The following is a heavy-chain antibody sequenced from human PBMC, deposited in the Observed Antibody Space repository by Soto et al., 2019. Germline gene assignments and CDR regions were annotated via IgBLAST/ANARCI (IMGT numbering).Heavy chain of an antibody. D-gene: IGHD3-10*01. CDR3: ARGGWTTYYRPFFDY. CDR1: GFSLSSSGVG. V-gene: IGHV2-5*02. J-gene: IGHJ4*02. Sequence: QITLKESGPTLVRPTQTLTLTCTFSGFSLSSSGVGVGWIRQPPGKALEWLALIYWDDDKRYSPSLKSRLTITKDTSKNQVVLTLTTLDTVDTATYYCARGGWTTYYRPFFDYWGQGTLVTVSS. CDR2: IYWDDDK.